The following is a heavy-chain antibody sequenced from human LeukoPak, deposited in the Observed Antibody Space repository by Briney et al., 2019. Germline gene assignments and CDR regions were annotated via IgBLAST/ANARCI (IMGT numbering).Heavy chain of an antibody. Sequence: SETLSLTCTVSGYSISSGYYWGWIRQPPGKGLEWIGSIYYSGSTYYNPSLKSRVTISVDTSKNQFSLKLSSVTAADTAVYYCARHLPIGSVVPAATRTRKRFITNWFDPWGQGTLVTVSS. CDR3: ARHLPIGSVVPAATRTRKRFITNWFDP. J-gene: IGHJ5*02. D-gene: IGHD2-2*01. CDR2: IYYSGST. CDR1: GYSISSGYY. V-gene: IGHV4-38-2*02.